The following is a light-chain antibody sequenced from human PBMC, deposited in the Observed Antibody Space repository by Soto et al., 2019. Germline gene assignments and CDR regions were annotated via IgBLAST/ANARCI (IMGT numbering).Light chain of an antibody. CDR1: QSVISSY. V-gene: IGKV3-20*01. CDR3: QQYGSSPLT. Sequence: EIVLTQSPGTLSLSPGERATLSCGASQSVISSYLAWYQXXXXQXPRLLIYGASSRATGIPDRFSGSGSGTDFTLTISRLEPEDFAVYYCQQYGSSPLTFGGGTKVDIK. CDR2: GAS. J-gene: IGKJ4*01.